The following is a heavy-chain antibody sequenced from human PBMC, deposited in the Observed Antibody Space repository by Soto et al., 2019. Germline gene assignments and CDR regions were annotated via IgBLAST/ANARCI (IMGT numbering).Heavy chain of an antibody. CDR1: GVTFCNYA. CDR2: ITGSGGDT. Sequence: HPGGSLRLSCAASGVTFCNYAMSWVRQSPGKGLEWVSAITGSGGDTYHADSVKGRFTISRDNTKNTLYLQMNSLKAEDTAVFYCAKGSASSRPYYFDYWGQGALVTVSS. CDR3: AKGSASSRPYYFDY. J-gene: IGHJ4*02. V-gene: IGHV3-23*01. D-gene: IGHD2-2*01.